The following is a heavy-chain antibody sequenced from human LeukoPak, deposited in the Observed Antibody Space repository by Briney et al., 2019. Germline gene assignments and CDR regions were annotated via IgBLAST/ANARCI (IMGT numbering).Heavy chain of an antibody. CDR2: IYYSGST. J-gene: IGHJ5*02. D-gene: IGHD3-3*01. V-gene: IGHV4-59*11. CDR1: GGSISSHY. Sequence: SETLSLTCTVSGGSISSHYWSWIRQPPGKGLEWIGYIYYSGSTNYNPSLKSRVTISVDTSKNQFSLKLSSVTAADTAVYYCARALEYYDFWSGYFGGGMGWFGPWGQGTLVTVSS. CDR3: ARALEYYDFWSGYFGGGMGWFGP.